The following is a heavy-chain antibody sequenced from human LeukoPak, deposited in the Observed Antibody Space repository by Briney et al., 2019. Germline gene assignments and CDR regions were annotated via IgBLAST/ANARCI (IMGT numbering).Heavy chain of an antibody. CDR1: GFTFSSYS. CDR2: ISSSSNYI. CDR3: ARGTSGYDY. Sequence: GGSLRLSCAASGFTFSSYSMNWVRQAPGKGLEWVSSISSSSNYIYYADSVKGRFTISRDNAKNSLYLQMNSLRAEDTAVYYCARGTSGYDYWGQGTLVTVSS. V-gene: IGHV3-21*01. J-gene: IGHJ4*02. D-gene: IGHD3-22*01.